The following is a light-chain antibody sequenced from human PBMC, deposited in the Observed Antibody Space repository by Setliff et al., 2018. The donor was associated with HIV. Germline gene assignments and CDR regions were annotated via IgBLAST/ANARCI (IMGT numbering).Light chain of an antibody. Sequence: ALTQPASVSGSPGQSITISCTGTSSDVGGYSYVSWYQQHPGKAPKLIIYEVRNRPSGVSNRFSGSKFGNTASLTISGLQAEDEADYYCSSYAITNTLPFGTGTKGTVL. CDR1: SSDVGGYSY. J-gene: IGLJ1*01. V-gene: IGLV2-14*01. CDR3: SSYAITNTLP. CDR2: EVR.